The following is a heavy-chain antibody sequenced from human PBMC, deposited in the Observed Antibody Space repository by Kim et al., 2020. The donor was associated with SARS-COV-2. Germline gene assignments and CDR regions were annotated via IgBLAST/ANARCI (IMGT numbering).Heavy chain of an antibody. CDR3: AGYYGSGSYYNLVLRY. D-gene: IGHD3-10*01. CDR2: IWYDGSNK. V-gene: IGHV3-33*01. Sequence: GGSLRLSCAASGFTFSSYGMHWVRQAPGKGLEWVAVIWYDGSNKYYADSVKGRFTISRDNSKNTLYLQMNSLRVEDTAVYYCAGYYGSGSYYNLVLRYWGQGTLVTVSS. J-gene: IGHJ4*02. CDR1: GFTFSSYG.